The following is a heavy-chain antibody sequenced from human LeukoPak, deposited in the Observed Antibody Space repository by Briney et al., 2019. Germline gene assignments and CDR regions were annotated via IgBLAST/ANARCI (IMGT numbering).Heavy chain of an antibody. CDR3: ARDGVGDFWSGYYIGY. V-gene: IGHV1-69*04. CDR1: GGTFSSYA. D-gene: IGHD3-3*01. Sequence: ASVKVSCKASGGTFSSYAISWVRQAPGQGLEWMGRIIPILGIANYAQKFQGRVTITADKSTSTAYMELSSLRSEDTAVYYCARDGVGDFWSGYYIGYWGQGTLVTVSS. J-gene: IGHJ4*02. CDR2: IIPILGIA.